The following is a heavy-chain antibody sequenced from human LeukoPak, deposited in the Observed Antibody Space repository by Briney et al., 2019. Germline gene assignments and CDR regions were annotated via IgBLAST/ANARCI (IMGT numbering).Heavy chain of an antibody. V-gene: IGHV1-18*01. J-gene: IGHJ6*02. Sequence: GASVKVSCKASGYTFTNYGISWVRQAPGQGLEWMGWISAYNGNTNYAQKLQGRVTMTTDTSTSTAYMELRSLRSDDTAVYYCARVTIVVVPAAIADYGMDVWGQGTMVTVSS. CDR2: ISAYNGNT. CDR3: ARVTIVVVPAAIADYGMDV. CDR1: GYTFTNYG. D-gene: IGHD2-2*01.